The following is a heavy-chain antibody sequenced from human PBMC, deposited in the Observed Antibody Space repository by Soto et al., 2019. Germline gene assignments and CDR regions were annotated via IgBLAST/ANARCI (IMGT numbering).Heavy chain of an antibody. J-gene: IGHJ5*02. CDR3: ARHYSSGSRNWFDP. CDR1: CGSINSSSYF. D-gene: IGHD6-19*01. CDR2: IYYSGST. V-gene: IGHV4-39*01. Sequence: SETLSLTCSVSCGSINSSSYFWGWVRQPPGKGLEWIGSIYYSGSTYYNPSLRSRVTISVDTSKNRFSLKLSSVTAADTAVFYCARHYSSGSRNWFDPWGQGTLVTVSS.